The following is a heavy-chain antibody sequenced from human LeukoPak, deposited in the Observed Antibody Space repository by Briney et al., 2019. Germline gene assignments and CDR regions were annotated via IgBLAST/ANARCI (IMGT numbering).Heavy chain of an antibody. Sequence: GGSLRLSCAASGFPFSSYWMHWVRQVPGKGLLWVSRINSDGSATIYADSVRGRFTISRDNAKNSLYLQMNSLRAEDTAVYYCARVQTGENGMDVWGQGTTVTVSS. J-gene: IGHJ6*02. V-gene: IGHV3-74*01. D-gene: IGHD2-8*02. CDR1: GFPFSSYW. CDR2: INSDGSAT. CDR3: ARVQTGENGMDV.